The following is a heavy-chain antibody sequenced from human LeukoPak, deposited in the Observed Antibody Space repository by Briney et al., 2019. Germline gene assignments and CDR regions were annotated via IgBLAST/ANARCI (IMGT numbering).Heavy chain of an antibody. V-gene: IGHV3-48*02. J-gene: IGHJ5*02. CDR1: GFTLSTYY. CDR2: IGGSVNNI. CDR3: VRESGHYSDNSGFYP. Sequence: GGSLRLSCSATGFTLSTYYINWVRQAPRKGLEWVSHIGGSVNNIYYADSVKGRFTISRDNAKESVYLQMNSLRDEDTAVYYCVRESGHYSDNSGFYPWGQGTLVTVSS. D-gene: IGHD3-22*01.